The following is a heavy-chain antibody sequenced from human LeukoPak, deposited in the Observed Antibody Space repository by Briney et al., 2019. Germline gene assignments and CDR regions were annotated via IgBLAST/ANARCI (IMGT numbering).Heavy chain of an antibody. CDR3: AKDSGYVSLDY. Sequence: GTLRLSCAASGFTFSSYGMSWVRQAPGKGLEWVSAISGSGGSTYYADSVKGRFTISRDNSKNTLYLQMNSLRAEDTAVYYCAKDSGYVSLDYWGQGTLVTVSS. CDR2: ISGSGGST. D-gene: IGHD5-12*01. J-gene: IGHJ4*02. V-gene: IGHV3-23*01. CDR1: GFTFSSYG.